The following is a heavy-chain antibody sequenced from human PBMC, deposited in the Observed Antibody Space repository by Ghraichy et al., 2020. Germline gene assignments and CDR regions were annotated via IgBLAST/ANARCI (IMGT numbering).Heavy chain of an antibody. CDR3: ARDQNYYGMDV. V-gene: IGHV4-59*01. Sequence: SETLSLTCTVSGGSISSYYWSWIRQPPGKGLEWIGYIYYSGSTNYNPSLKSRVTISVDRSKNQFSLNLSSVTAADTAVYFCARDQNYYGMDVWGQGTTVTVSS. J-gene: IGHJ6*02. CDR2: IYYSGST. CDR1: GGSISSYY.